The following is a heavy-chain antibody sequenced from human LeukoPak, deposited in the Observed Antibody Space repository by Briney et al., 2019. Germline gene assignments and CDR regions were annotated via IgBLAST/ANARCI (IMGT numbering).Heavy chain of an antibody. CDR3: ARPDYYDTSGYWAPGY. V-gene: IGHV5-51*01. D-gene: IGHD3-22*01. CDR1: GYTFTAYW. CDR2: IYPGDSDT. J-gene: IGHJ4*02. Sequence: GESLKISCKGSGYTFTAYWIGWVRHMPGKGLEWMGIIYPGDSDTRYSPSFQGQVTISADKSISTAYLQWSSLKASDTAMYYCARPDYYDTSGYWAPGYWGQGTLVTVSS.